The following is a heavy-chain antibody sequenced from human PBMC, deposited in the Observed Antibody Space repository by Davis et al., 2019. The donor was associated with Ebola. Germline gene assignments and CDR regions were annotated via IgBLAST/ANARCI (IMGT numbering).Heavy chain of an antibody. D-gene: IGHD2-2*01. CDR1: GYTFTSYG. J-gene: IGHJ6*02. CDR2: INPSGGST. V-gene: IGHV1-46*01. CDR3: ARDRVVVVPAAMLTDYYYYGMDV. Sequence: ASVKVSCKASGYTFTSYGISWVRQAPGQGLEWMGIINPSGGSTSYAQKFQGRVTMTRDTSTSTVYMELSSLRSEDTAVYYCARDRVVVVPAAMLTDYYYYGMDVWGQGTTVTVSS.